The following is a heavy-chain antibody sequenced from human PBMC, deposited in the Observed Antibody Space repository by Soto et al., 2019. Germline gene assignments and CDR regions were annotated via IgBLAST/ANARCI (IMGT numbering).Heavy chain of an antibody. CDR2: LSLAGSNE. CDR3: ARNPPPIVRGVSRYGRVV. D-gene: IGHD3-10*01. CDR1: GFTFSSFV. V-gene: IGHV3-30*04. J-gene: IGHJ6*02. Sequence: PGGSLRLSCTASGFTFSSFVMHWVRQAPGKGLEWVATLSLAGSNEKYADSVKGRFTISRDNAKNSLYLQMNSLRAEDTAVYYCARNPPPIVRGVSRYGRVVWGHRPTVTVSS.